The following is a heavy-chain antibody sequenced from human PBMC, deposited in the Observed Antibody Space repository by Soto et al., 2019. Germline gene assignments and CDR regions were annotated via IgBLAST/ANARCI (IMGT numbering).Heavy chain of an antibody. D-gene: IGHD2-21*01. V-gene: IGHV4-39*01. J-gene: IGHJ5*02. CDR2: IYYSGST. CDR1: GGSISSSSFY. CDR3: ARHSYSHNWFDP. Sequence: PSETLSLTCTVSGGSISSSSFYWGWVRQPPGKGLERIGSIYYSGSTYYNPSLKSRVTISVDTSKNQFSLKLSSVTAADTAVYYCARHSYSHNWFDPWGQGTRVTVSS.